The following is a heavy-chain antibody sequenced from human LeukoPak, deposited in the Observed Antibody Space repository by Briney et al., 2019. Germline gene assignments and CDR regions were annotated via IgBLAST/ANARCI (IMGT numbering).Heavy chain of an antibody. V-gene: IGHV3-7*03. CDR2: IKQDGSEK. Sequence: GGSLRLSCAASGFTFSSYWMSWVRQAPGKGLEWVANIKQDGSEKYYVDSVKGRFTTSRDNAKNSPYLQMNSLRAEDTAVYYRAREGPVAGNDYWGQGTLVTVSS. CDR1: GFTFSSYW. J-gene: IGHJ4*02. CDR3: AREGPVAGNDY. D-gene: IGHD6-19*01.